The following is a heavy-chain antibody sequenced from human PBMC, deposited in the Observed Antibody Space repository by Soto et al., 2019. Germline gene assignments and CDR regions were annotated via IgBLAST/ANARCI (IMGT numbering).Heavy chain of an antibody. Sequence: QVQLQQWGAGLLKPSETLSLTCAVYGGSFSGYYWSWIRQPPGKGLEWIGEINHSGSTNYNPSLKSRVTMSVDTSKNQSSLKLSSVTAADTAVYYCASGYDIYKTEDYYGMDVWGQGTTVTVSS. CDR2: INHSGST. V-gene: IGHV4-34*01. D-gene: IGHD3-9*01. J-gene: IGHJ6*02. CDR1: GGSFSGYY. CDR3: ASGYDIYKTEDYYGMDV.